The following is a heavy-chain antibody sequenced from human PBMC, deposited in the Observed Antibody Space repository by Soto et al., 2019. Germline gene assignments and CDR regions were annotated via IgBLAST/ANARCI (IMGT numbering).Heavy chain of an antibody. CDR3: ARDDGMSHYYYGMDV. J-gene: IGHJ6*02. CDR1: GYTFTSYY. V-gene: IGHV1-46*01. Sequence: GASVKVSCKASGYTFTSYYMHWVRQAPGQGLEWTGIINPSGGSTSYAQKFQGRVTMTRDTSTSTVYMELSSLRSEDTAVYYCARDDGMSHYYYGMDVWGQGTTVTVSS. D-gene: IGHD1-26*01. CDR2: INPSGGST.